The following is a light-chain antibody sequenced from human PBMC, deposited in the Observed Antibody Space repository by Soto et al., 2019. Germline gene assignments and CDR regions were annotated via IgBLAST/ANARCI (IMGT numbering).Light chain of an antibody. V-gene: IGKV3-15*01. J-gene: IGKJ1*01. Sequence: EIVMTQSPATLSVSPGERATLSCSASQSVSSNLAWYQQTPLQAPRLLIYGASTRATGVPPRFSGSWSGTESTPIISILHPDDFVVSFCQQDNNWPTFGQGTKVYIK. CDR2: GAS. CDR3: QQDNNWPT. CDR1: QSVSSN.